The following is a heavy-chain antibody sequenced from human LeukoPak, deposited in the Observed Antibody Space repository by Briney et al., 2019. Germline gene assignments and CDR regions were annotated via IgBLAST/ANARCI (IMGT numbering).Heavy chain of an antibody. J-gene: IGHJ5*02. D-gene: IGHD6-19*01. CDR3: VRGSGWYFRWFDP. CDR1: GGSFSGYY. Sequence: SETLSLTCAVYGGSFSGYYWSWIRQPPGKGLEWIGEINHSGSTNYNPSLKSRVTISVDTSKNQFSLKLSSVTAADTAVYYCVRGSGWYFRWFDPWGQGTLVTVSS. V-gene: IGHV4-34*01. CDR2: INHSGST.